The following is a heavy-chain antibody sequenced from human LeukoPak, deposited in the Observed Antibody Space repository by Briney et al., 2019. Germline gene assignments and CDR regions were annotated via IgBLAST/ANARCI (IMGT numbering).Heavy chain of an antibody. CDR2: IYYSGST. D-gene: IGHD6-19*01. J-gene: IGHJ4*02. CDR1: GGSISSSSYY. CDR3: ADIRTRGAVAVLD. V-gene: IGHV4-39*01. Sequence: SETLSLTCTVSGGSISSSSYYWGWIRQPPGKGLEWIGSIYYSGSTYYNPSLKSRVTISVDTSKNQFSLKLSSVTAADTAVYYCADIRTRGAVAVLDWGQGTLVTVSS.